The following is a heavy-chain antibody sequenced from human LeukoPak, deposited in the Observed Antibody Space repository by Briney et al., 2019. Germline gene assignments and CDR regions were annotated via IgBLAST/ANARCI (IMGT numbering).Heavy chain of an antibody. D-gene: IGHD5-12*01. CDR1: GFTFSSYS. V-gene: IGHV3-48*04. CDR2: ISSSSSTI. J-gene: IGHJ4*02. CDR3: ARDRLSWSYIGYSY. Sequence: GGSLRLSCAASGFTFSSYSMNWVRQAPGKGLEWVSYISSSSSTIYYADSVKGRFTISRDNAKNSLYLQMNSLRAEDTAVYYCARDRLSWSYIGYSYWGQGTLVTVSS.